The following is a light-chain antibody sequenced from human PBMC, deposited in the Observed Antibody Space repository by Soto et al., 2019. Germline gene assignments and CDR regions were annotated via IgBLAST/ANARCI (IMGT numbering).Light chain of an antibody. CDR3: QQYGNSPWT. V-gene: IGKV3-20*01. Sequence: AVSLYPGALSLSPGERAALSCRAGRSLSSSYFAWYQQKPGQAPRLLIYDASSRATGIPDRFSGSGSGTDFTLTISRLEPEDFAVYYCQQYGNSPWTFGQGTKVDI. CDR1: RSLSSSY. J-gene: IGKJ1*01. CDR2: DAS.